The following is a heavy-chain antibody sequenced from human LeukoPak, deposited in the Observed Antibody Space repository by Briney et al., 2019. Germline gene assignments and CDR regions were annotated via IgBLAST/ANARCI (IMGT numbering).Heavy chain of an antibody. CDR2: IRGDGAST. CDR1: GFTFENHA. Sequence: GGSLRLSCAASGFTFENHAMHWVRQGPGKGLEGISLIRGDGASTYYADSVKGRFTISRDNSKNSLFLHMTNLRIDDTALYYCAKDMDYYDSGLDSWGQGTLVTVTS. J-gene: IGHJ4*02. D-gene: IGHD3-22*01. CDR3: AKDMDYYDSGLDS. V-gene: IGHV3-43*02.